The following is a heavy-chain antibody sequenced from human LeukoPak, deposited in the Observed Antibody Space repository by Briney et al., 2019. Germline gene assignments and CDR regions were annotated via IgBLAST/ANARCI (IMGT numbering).Heavy chain of an antibody. J-gene: IGHJ4*02. CDR3: AKDFSVYYFDY. V-gene: IGHV3-23*01. Sequence: PGRSLRLSCAASGFTFSSYGMHWVRQAPGKGLEWVSAISGSGGSTYYADSVKGRFTISRDNSKNTLYLQMNSLRAEDTAVYYCAKDFSVYYFDYWGQGTLVTVSS. CDR2: ISGSGGST. D-gene: IGHD5/OR15-5a*01. CDR1: GFTFSSYG.